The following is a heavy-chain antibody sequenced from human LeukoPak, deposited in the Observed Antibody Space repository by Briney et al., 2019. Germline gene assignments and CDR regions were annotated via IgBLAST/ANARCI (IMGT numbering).Heavy chain of an antibody. CDR2: IYTSGST. CDR1: SGSISSGSYY. V-gene: IGHV4-61*02. D-gene: IGHD1-26*01. Sequence: SQTLSLTCTVSSGSISSGSYYWSWIRQPAGKGLEWIGRIYTSGSTNYNPSLKSRVTITVDTSKNQFSLKLSSVTAADTAVYYCARDNSGSYLDAFDIWGQGTMVTVSS. J-gene: IGHJ3*02. CDR3: ARDNSGSYLDAFDI.